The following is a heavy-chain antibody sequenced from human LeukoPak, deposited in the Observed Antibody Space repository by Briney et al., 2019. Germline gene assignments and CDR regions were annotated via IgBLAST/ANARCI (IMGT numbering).Heavy chain of an antibody. D-gene: IGHD5-12*01. Sequence: GGSLRLSCAASGFTFSSYDMHWVRQAPGKGLEWVAFIRYDGSNKYYADSVKGRFTISRDNSKNMLYLQMNSLRAEDTAVYYCAKDKQWINAFDIWGQGTMVTVSS. J-gene: IGHJ3*02. CDR2: IRYDGSNK. CDR3: AKDKQWINAFDI. V-gene: IGHV3-30*02. CDR1: GFTFSSYD.